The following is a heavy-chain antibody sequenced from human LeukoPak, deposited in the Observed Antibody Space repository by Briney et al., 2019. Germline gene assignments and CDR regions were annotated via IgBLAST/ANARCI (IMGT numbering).Heavy chain of an antibody. V-gene: IGHV1-18*01. CDR1: GYTFTSYG. CDR3: ARTPGRFLEWLSPFDY. D-gene: IGHD3-3*01. J-gene: IGHJ4*02. Sequence: ASVKVSCKASGYTFTSYGISWVRQAPGQGLEWMGWIGAYNGNTNYAQKLQGRVTMTTDTSTSTAYMELRSLRSDDTAVYYCARTPGRFLEWLSPFDYWGQGTLVTVSS. CDR2: IGAYNGNT.